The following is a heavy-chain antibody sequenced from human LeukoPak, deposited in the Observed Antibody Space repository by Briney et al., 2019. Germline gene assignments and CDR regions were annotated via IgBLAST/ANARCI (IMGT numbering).Heavy chain of an antibody. Sequence: ASVKVSCKASGYTFTSYYMHWVRQAPGQGLEWMGRINPNSGGTNYAQKFQGRVTITRDTSISTAYMELSRLRSDDTAVYYCRAVADTILTYYFDYWGQGTLVTVSS. CDR2: INPNSGGT. D-gene: IGHD6-19*01. J-gene: IGHJ4*02. CDR1: GYTFTSYY. V-gene: IGHV1-2*06. CDR3: RAVADTILTYYFDY.